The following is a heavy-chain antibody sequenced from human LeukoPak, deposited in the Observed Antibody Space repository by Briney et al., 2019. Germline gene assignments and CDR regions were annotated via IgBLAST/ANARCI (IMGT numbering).Heavy chain of an antibody. D-gene: IGHD6-13*01. Sequence: PSETLSLTCTVSGGSISSSSYYWGWIRQPPGKGLEWIGEINHSGSTNYNPSLKSRVTISVDTSKNQFSLKLSSVTAADTAVYYCARIAGLNWQQLVYYYYGMDVWGQGTTVTVSS. CDR3: ARIAGLNWQQLVYYYYGMDV. V-gene: IGHV4-39*07. CDR1: GGSISSSSYY. CDR2: INHSGST. J-gene: IGHJ6*02.